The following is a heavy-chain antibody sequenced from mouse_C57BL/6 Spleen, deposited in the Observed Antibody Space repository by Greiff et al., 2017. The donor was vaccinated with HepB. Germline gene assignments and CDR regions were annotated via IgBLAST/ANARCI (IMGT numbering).Heavy chain of an antibody. CDR1: GYTFTSYW. V-gene: IGHV1-69*01. CDR3: GRTYDYDGAWFAY. J-gene: IGHJ3*01. D-gene: IGHD2-4*01. Sequence: QVQLQQPGAELVMPGASVKLSCKASGYTFTSYWMHWVKQRPGQGLEWIGEIDPSDSYTNYNQEFKGKSTLTVDKSSSTDYMQLSSLTSEDSAVYYCGRTYDYDGAWFAYWGQGTLVTVSA. CDR2: IDPSDSYT.